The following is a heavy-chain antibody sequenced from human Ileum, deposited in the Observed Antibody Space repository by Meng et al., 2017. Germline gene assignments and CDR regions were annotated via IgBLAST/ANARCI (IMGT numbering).Heavy chain of an antibody. CDR3: ASDDDFNGWYQGGGAMAFDI. D-gene: IGHD6-19*01. Sequence: ASVKVSCKASGGTFSKYRISWVRQAPGQGLEWMGWISAYNGNTNYAQKFQGSVTLTTDTSTTTTYMELRSLRSDDTAVYYCASDDDFNGWYQGGGAMAFDIWGQGTMVTVSS. CDR1: GGTFSKYR. CDR2: ISAYNGNT. V-gene: IGHV1-18*01. J-gene: IGHJ3*02.